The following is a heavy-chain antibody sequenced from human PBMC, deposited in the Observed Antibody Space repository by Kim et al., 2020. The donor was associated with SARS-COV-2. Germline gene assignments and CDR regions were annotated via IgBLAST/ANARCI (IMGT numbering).Heavy chain of an antibody. J-gene: IGHJ6*02. CDR1: GFTFSSYS. Sequence: GGSLRLSCAASGFTFSSYSMNWVRQAPGKGLEWVSYISSSSSTIYYADSVKGRFTISRDNAKNSLYLQMNSLRDEDTAVYYCARGTPAMITFGGVIGKYGMDVWGQGTTVTVS. CDR2: ISSSSSTI. V-gene: IGHV3-48*02. D-gene: IGHD3-16*01. CDR3: ARGTPAMITFGGVIGKYGMDV.